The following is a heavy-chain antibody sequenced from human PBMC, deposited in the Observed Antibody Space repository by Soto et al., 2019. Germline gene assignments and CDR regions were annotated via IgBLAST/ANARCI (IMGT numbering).Heavy chain of an antibody. CDR1: GFTSSSYA. CDR2: ISGSGFST. CDR3: AKESVQSFFDY. D-gene: IGHD6-6*01. Sequence: EVQLLESGGGLVQPGGSLRLSCAASGFTSSSYAMSWVRQAPGKGLEWVSNISGSGFSTYYADSVKGRFTVSRDKSKNTLYLQMNGLRADDTAVYYCAKESVQSFFDYWGRGTLVTVSS. J-gene: IGHJ4*02. V-gene: IGHV3-23*01.